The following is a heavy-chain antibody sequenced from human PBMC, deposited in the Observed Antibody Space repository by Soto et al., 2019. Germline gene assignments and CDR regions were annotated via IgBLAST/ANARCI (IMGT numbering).Heavy chain of an antibody. CDR1: EYRFTAYY. CDR3: ARDGNRSGDY. D-gene: IGHD1-1*01. J-gene: IGHJ4*02. CDR2: INPNTGDT. V-gene: IGHV1-2*02. Sequence: QVQLVQSGAEVKKPGASVKVSCKASEYRFTAYYIHWVRQAPGQGLEWMGLINPNTGDTNYAQNFQGRVTMTRDTSISTAYMELSRLRSDDTAIYYCARDGNRSGDYWGQGTLVTVSS.